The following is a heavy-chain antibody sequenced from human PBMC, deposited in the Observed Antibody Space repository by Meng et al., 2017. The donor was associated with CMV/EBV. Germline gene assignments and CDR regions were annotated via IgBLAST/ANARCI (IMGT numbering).Heavy chain of an antibody. V-gene: IGHV3-21*01. CDR3: AREPEYYDFWSGYPSLDY. J-gene: IGHJ4*02. CDR2: ISSSSSYI. CDR1: GFTFSSYS. D-gene: IGHD3-3*01. Sequence: GESLKISCAASGFTFSSYSMNWVRQAPGKGLEWVSSISSSSSYIYYADSVKGRFTISRDNAKNSLYLQMNSLRAEDTAVNYCAREPEYYDFWSGYPSLDYWGQGTLVTVSS.